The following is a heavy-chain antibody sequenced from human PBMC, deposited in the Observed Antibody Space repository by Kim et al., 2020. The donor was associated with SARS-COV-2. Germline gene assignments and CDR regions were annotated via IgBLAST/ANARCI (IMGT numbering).Heavy chain of an antibody. V-gene: IGHV3-23*03. CDR3: AKSGSFGPYGMDV. D-gene: IGHD1-26*01. Sequence: YADSGKGRFTISRDNSKNTLYLQMNSLRAEDTAVYYCAKSGSFGPYGMDVWGQGTTVTVSS. J-gene: IGHJ6*02.